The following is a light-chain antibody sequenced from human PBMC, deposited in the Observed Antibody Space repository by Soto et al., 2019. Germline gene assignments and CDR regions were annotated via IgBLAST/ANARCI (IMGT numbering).Light chain of an antibody. J-gene: IGKJ4*01. CDR2: AAS. V-gene: IGKV1-16*01. CDR1: QGISSY. CDR3: QQYNSYPLLT. Sequence: DIQMTQSPSSLSASVGDRVTITCRASQGISSYLAWFQQKPGKAPKSLIYAASRLQSGVPSRFSGSGSGTHFTLTINSLQPEDFATYYCQQYNSYPLLTFGGGTKVEIK.